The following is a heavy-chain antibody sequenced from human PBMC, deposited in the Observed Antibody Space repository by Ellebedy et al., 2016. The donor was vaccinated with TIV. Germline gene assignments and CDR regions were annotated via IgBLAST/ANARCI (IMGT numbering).Heavy chain of an antibody. CDR1: RNTFSSYN. Sequence: GGSLRLSCAASRNTFSSYNMNWVRQAPGKGLQWVSYISTTSSNIYYADSVKGRFTISRDNAKNSLTLQMDSLRDEDTAVYYCVRDGGRDGYTYWYFDLWGRGTLVTVSS. D-gene: IGHD5-24*01. CDR3: VRDGGRDGYTYWYFDL. J-gene: IGHJ2*01. V-gene: IGHV3-48*02. CDR2: ISTTSSNI.